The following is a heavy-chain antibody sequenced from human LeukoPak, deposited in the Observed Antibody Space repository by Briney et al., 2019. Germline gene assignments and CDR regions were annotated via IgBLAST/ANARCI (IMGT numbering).Heavy chain of an antibody. CDR2: ISNDGSNK. CDR1: GFSFSTYG. CDR3: AKGSGNYEYFDH. D-gene: IGHD1-26*01. Sequence: GGSLRLSCAASGFSFSTYGVYWVRQSPGKGLEWVAAISNDGSNKNYADSGEGRFTISRDNSKNTLYLQVNSLRLEDTAVYYCAKGSGNYEYFDHWGQGTLVTVSS. V-gene: IGHV3-30*18. J-gene: IGHJ4*02.